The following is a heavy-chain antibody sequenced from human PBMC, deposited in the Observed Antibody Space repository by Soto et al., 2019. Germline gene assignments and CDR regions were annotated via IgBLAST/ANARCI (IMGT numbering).Heavy chain of an antibody. D-gene: IGHD3-22*01. CDR2: ISGSGGST. V-gene: IGHV3-23*01. Sequence: EVQLLGSGGGLVQPGGSLRLSCAASGFTFSSYAMSWVRQAPGKGLEWVSAISGSGGSTYYADSVKGRFTISRDNTKNTLYLQMNSLRAEDTAVYYCAKERHYYDSSGYYYYWFDPWGQGTLVTVSS. J-gene: IGHJ5*02. CDR3: AKERHYYDSSGYYYYWFDP. CDR1: GFTFSSYA.